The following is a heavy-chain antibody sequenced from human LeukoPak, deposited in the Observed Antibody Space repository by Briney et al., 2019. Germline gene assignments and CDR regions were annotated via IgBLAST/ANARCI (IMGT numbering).Heavy chain of an antibody. CDR2: IYYSGST. V-gene: IGHV4-39*01. J-gene: IGHJ4*02. CDR3: ARLDYYGSGSFDY. D-gene: IGHD3-10*01. Sequence: SQTLSLTCTVSGGSISSGSYYWGWIRQPPGKGLEWIGSIYYSGSTYYNPSLKSRVTISVDTSKNQFSLKLSSVTAADTAVYYCARLDYYGSGSFDYWGQGTLVTVSS. CDR1: GGSISSGSYY.